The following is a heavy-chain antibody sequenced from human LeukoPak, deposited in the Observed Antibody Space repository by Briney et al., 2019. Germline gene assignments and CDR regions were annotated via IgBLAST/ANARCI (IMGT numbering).Heavy chain of an antibody. J-gene: IGHJ4*02. Sequence: GGSLRLSCAASGFIVSSNYMNWVRQAPGKGLEWVSIIYSGGSTDYADSVKGRFTISRDNSKNTLYLQMNSLRAKDTAVYYCFDYVWGSYRQPWGQGTLVTVSS. CDR1: GFIVSSNY. D-gene: IGHD3-16*02. V-gene: IGHV3-66*01. CDR3: FDYVWGSYRQP. CDR2: IYSGGST.